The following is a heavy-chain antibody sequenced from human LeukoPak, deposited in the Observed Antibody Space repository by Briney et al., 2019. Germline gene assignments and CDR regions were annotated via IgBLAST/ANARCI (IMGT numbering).Heavy chain of an antibody. J-gene: IGHJ2*01. Sequence: GGSLRLSCAASGFIFSSFAMHWVRQAPGKGLEWVAGMSYHGSHTYFADSVKGRFSISRDDSKNTLYLRMNCLRVEDTAVYFCARDPERLAQGYFDVWDRGTLVTVSS. CDR2: MSYHGSHT. CDR1: GFIFSSFA. V-gene: IGHV3-30*04. CDR3: ARDPERLAQGYFDV.